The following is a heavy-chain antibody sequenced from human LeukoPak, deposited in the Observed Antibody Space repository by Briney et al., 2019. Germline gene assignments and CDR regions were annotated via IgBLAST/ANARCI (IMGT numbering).Heavy chain of an antibody. D-gene: IGHD3-22*01. Sequence: QPGGSLRLSCAASGFSFSSHVMHWVRQAPGKGLEWVSGISGSGGDTYHADSVKGRFTISRDNSKNTLNLQMNSLRAEDTALYYCAKDQSYESSGYYGGFDYWGQGTLVTVSS. CDR1: GFSFSSHV. CDR3: AKDQSYESSGYYGGFDY. V-gene: IGHV3-23*01. CDR2: ISGSGGDT. J-gene: IGHJ4*02.